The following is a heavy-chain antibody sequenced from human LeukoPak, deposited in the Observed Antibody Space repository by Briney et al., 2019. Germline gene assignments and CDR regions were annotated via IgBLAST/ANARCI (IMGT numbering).Heavy chain of an antibody. J-gene: IGHJ3*02. CDR2: IYYSGST. Sequence: SETLSLTCAVSRVAICIYYRSWVRQPPGKGLEWIGYIYYSGSTNYNPSLKSRVTISVDTSKNQFSLKPSSVTAAETPLNHRARANTYYDISKDAFDIWGQGTMVTVSS. V-gene: IGHV4-59*01. D-gene: IGHD3-22*01. CDR1: RVAICIYY. CDR3: ARANTYYDISKDAFDI.